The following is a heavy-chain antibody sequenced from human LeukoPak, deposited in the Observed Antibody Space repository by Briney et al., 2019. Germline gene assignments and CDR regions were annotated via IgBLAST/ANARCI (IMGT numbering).Heavy chain of an antibody. V-gene: IGHV4-59*01. CDR2: IYYSGNT. CDR1: GGSISGYY. CDR3: ARGSTLWFGELLYFDY. J-gene: IGHJ4*02. D-gene: IGHD3-10*01. Sequence: SETLSLTCTVSGGSISGYYWSWIRQPPGKGLEWIGYIYYSGNTNYNPSLKSRVTISVDTSKNQFSLKLSSVTAADTAVYYCARGSTLWFGELLYFDYWGQGTLVTVSS.